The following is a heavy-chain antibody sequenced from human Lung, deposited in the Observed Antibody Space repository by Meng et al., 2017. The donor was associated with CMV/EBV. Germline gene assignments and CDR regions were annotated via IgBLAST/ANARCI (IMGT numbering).Heavy chain of an antibody. CDR2: IRFDGSNQ. D-gene: IGHD1-26*01. Sequence: GGSLRLXXAASGFRFSTYGMNWVRQAPGKGLEWVAFIRFDGSNQYYEDSVKGRFSISRDNSKNMLYLQMNSLRSEDTAVYYCENLGGAGALDYWGQGTLVTVSS. CDR3: ENLGGAGALDY. J-gene: IGHJ4*02. CDR1: GFRFSTYG. V-gene: IGHV3-30*02.